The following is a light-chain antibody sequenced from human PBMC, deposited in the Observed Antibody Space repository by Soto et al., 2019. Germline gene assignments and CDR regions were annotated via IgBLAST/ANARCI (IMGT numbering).Light chain of an antibody. J-gene: IGKJ4*01. CDR3: QQDSDSPLT. Sequence: EIVLTQTPGTLSWSPGERATLSCRARQTVRTNYLAWFQHKPGQAPRLLIYGASSRATGIPDRFSGSGSGTDFTLTINRLEPDYFAVYFCQQDSDSPLTFGGGTKVEIK. CDR1: QTVRTNY. V-gene: IGKV3-20*01. CDR2: GAS.